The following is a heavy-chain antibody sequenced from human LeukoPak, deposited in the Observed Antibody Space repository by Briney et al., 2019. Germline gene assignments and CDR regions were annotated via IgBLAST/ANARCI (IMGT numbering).Heavy chain of an antibody. Sequence: ASVKVSCKASGYTFTGYYMHWVRQAPGQGLEWMGWINPNSGGTNYAQKFQGRVTMTRDTSISTAYMELSRQRSDDTAVYYCARVRYDYVWGSYLDYWGQGTLVTVSS. V-gene: IGHV1-2*02. CDR3: ARVRYDYVWGSYLDY. CDR2: INPNSGGT. J-gene: IGHJ4*02. D-gene: IGHD3-16*01. CDR1: GYTFTGYY.